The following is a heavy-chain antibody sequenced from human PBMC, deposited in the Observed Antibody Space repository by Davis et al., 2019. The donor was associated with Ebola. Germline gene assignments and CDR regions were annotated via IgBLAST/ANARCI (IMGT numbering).Heavy chain of an antibody. CDR2: ISATGADI. J-gene: IGHJ4*02. V-gene: IGHV3-23*01. CDR3: AEGGTNNFLGAN. Sequence: PGGSLRLSCAASAFTFSNYAISCVRQAHGGGLEWVAGISATGADIKYADSVRGRFSISRDDSKNTLYLQMDSLRAEDTAVFYCAEGGTNNFLGANWGQGTLVTVSS. CDR1: AFTFSNYA. D-gene: IGHD2-8*01.